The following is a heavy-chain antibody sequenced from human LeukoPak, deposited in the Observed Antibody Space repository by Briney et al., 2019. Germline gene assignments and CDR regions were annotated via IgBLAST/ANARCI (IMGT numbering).Heavy chain of an antibody. V-gene: IGHV4-59*01. Sequence: SETLSLTCTVSGASITIYYWSWIRQPPGKGLEWIGYIYFSGTTNYNPSLKSRVTISLDASNKQFSLRLNSVTAADTAVYYCARDYGPFGVWGQGTTVTVSS. D-gene: IGHD3-10*01. CDR1: GASITIYY. CDR3: ARDYGPFGV. J-gene: IGHJ6*02. CDR2: IYFSGTT.